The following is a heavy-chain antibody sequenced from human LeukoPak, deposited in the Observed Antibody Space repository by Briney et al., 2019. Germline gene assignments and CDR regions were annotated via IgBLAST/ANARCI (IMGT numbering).Heavy chain of an antibody. V-gene: IGHV4-59*01. CDR2: IYYTGST. D-gene: IGHD3-16*01. Sequence: SENLSLNFTVSGGSNHGYYWKWIPPPPGEGLEWIGYIYYTGSTNYNPSLKRRVTISLDTSKIQFSLKLTSVTAADTALYYCARTTWGYAFDLWGQGTMVTVSS. CDR3: ARTTWGYAFDL. J-gene: IGHJ3*01. CDR1: GGSNHGYY.